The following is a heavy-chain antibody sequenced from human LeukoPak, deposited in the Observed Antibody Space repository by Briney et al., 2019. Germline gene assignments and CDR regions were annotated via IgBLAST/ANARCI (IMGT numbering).Heavy chain of an antibody. CDR3: VRGQDMDGNWYDAFDI. D-gene: IGHD4-23*01. CDR2: IKQDGSEK. CDR1: GFTFSSYW. J-gene: IGHJ3*02. V-gene: IGHV3-7*01. Sequence: GGSLRLSCAASGFTFSSYWMNWVRQAPGKGLEWVANIKQDGSEKYYVDSVKGRFTISRDNAKNSLYLQMNSLRAEDTAVYYCVRGQDMDGNWYDAFDIWGQGTMVTVSS.